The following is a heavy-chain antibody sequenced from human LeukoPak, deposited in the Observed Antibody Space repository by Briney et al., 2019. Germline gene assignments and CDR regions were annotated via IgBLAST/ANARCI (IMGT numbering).Heavy chain of an antibody. J-gene: IGHJ6*03. CDR2: ISSSGSTI. CDR1: GFTFSDYY. Sequence: GGSLRLSCAASGFTFSDYYMSRIRQAPGKGLEWVSYISSSGSTIYYADSVKGRFTISRDNAKNSLYLQMNSLRAEDTAVYYCARCSYYYYYMDVWGKGTTVTVSS. D-gene: IGHD3-10*02. V-gene: IGHV3-11*04. CDR3: ARCSYYYYYMDV.